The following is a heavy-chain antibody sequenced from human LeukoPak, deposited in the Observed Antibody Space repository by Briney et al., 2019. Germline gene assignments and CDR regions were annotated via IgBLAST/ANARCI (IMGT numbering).Heavy chain of an antibody. Sequence: PSETLSLTCTVSGGSIGSYYWSWIRQSTGGGLEWIAYISYGGTTMYNLSLKSRVAISVDPSKNQVSLNLSSVTAADTAVYYCARHENDVVVVPGRPFVSWGQGTLVIVSS. CDR2: ISYGGTT. CDR1: GGSIGSYY. CDR3: ARHENDVVVVPGRPFVS. J-gene: IGHJ5*01. D-gene: IGHD2-2*01. V-gene: IGHV4-59*08.